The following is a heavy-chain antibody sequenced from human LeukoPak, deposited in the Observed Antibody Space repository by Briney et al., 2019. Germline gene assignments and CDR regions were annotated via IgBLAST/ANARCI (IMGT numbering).Heavy chain of an antibody. D-gene: IGHD3-16*01. Sequence: GGSLRLSCAASGFTFSSSWMSWVRQAPGKGLEWVANIKQDGSEKYYVDSVKGRFTISRDNAKNSLYLQMNSLRVEDTAVYYCARGSTAIRLWGQGTLVTVSS. CDR3: ARGSTAIRL. V-gene: IGHV3-7*01. CDR1: GFTFSSSW. CDR2: IKQDGSEK. J-gene: IGHJ4*02.